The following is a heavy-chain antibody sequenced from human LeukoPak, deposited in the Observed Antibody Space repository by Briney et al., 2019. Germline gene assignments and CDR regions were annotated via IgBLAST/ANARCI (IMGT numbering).Heavy chain of an antibody. CDR2: ISSSSYI. J-gene: IGHJ2*01. V-gene: IGHV3-21*01. D-gene: IGHD3-16*01. CDR1: GFTFTNCS. Sequence: GGSLRLSCAASGFTFTNCSMNRVRQAPGKGLEWVSSISSSSYIYYADSVKGRFTISRDNAKNSLYLEMNSLRYDDTALYYCAREAAWGNWYFDLWGRGTLVTVSS. CDR3: AREAAWGNWYFDL.